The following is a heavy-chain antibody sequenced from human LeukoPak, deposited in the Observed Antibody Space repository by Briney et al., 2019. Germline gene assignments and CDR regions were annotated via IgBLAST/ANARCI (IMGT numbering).Heavy chain of an antibody. J-gene: IGHJ4*02. Sequence: GGSLRLSCAASGFTFSSYATHWVRQAPGKGLEWVSAIGGRDGSTYYADSVKGRFSISRDNSKNTLYLQMDSLRGEDTAVYYCAKDFRIGYSAHFDYWGQGALVTVSS. CDR2: IGGRDGST. V-gene: IGHV3-23*01. CDR3: AKDFRIGYSAHFDY. CDR1: GFTFSSYA. D-gene: IGHD2-21*01.